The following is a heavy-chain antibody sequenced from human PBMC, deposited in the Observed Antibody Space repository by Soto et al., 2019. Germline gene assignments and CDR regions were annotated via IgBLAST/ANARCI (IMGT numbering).Heavy chain of an antibody. CDR1: GYTFTSYD. CDR2: MNPSTGNT. V-gene: IGHV1-8*01. Sequence: QVQLVQSGAEVKKPGASVKVSCKASGYTFTSYDINWVRQATGQGLEWMGWMNPSTGNTGYALKFQGRVTMTGNTSRSTAYMELSSLRSEDTAVYYCARGRAITGTMPSWGQGTLVTVSS. D-gene: IGHD1-20*01. J-gene: IGHJ5*02. CDR3: ARGRAITGTMPS.